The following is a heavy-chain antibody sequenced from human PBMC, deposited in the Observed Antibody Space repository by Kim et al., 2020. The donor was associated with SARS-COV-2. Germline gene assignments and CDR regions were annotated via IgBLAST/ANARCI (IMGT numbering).Heavy chain of an antibody. Sequence: VKGRFTISKDDSKNTLYLQMNSLRVQDTAVYYCVKEKGVDYYESSGYFDRWGQGTLVTVSS. J-gene: IGHJ4*02. D-gene: IGHD3-22*01. V-gene: IGHV3-33*06. CDR3: VKEKGVDYYESSGYFDR.